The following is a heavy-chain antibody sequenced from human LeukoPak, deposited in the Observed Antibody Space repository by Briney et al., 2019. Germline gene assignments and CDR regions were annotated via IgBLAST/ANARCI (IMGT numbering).Heavy chain of an antibody. CDR1: GFNFTKYG. V-gene: IGHV3-33*01. CDR2: TWYDGNNK. Sequence: GGSLRLSCAASGFNFTKYGMHCVRQAPGKGLEWLATTWYDGNNKYYADSVKGRFTISKDSSNNSLYLQMNSLRVDDTAVYYCARGNSYFYNWFDPWGQGTLVTVSP. D-gene: IGHD3-10*01. CDR3: ARGNSYFYNWFDP. J-gene: IGHJ5*02.